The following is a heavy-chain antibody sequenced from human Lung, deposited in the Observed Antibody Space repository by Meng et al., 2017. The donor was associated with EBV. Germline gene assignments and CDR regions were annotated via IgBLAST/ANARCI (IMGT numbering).Heavy chain of an antibody. D-gene: IGHD2-2*01. J-gene: IGHJ4*02. V-gene: IGHV1-3*01. CDR3: ARTGCSSSSCYDY. CDR2: INAGNGNT. CDR1: GYSFTTYA. Sequence: QGQLVQSGAEVKKPGASLKVSCKASGYSFTTYATHWGRQAPGQRLEWMGWINAGNGNTKYSEKFQSRVTITRDTAASTAYMELSSLRSEDTAVYYCARTGCSSSSCYDYWGQGTLVTVSS.